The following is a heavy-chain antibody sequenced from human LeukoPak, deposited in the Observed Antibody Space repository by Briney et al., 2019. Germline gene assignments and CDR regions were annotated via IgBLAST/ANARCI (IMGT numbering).Heavy chain of an antibody. CDR3: AKVRNSGHPNYYYNGMVV. V-gene: IGHV3-30*18. J-gene: IGHJ6*02. CDR1: GFSFNRYG. CDR2: ITYDGSDK. Sequence: GGPLRLSCAVSGFSFNRYGMEWARQAPGKGLEWVASITYDGSDKNYAVSVKGRFPISRDNSKNTLYLQLRSLRPEGTAVYCCAKVRNSGHPNYYYNGMVVWGQGTTVTVTS. D-gene: IGHD1-26*01.